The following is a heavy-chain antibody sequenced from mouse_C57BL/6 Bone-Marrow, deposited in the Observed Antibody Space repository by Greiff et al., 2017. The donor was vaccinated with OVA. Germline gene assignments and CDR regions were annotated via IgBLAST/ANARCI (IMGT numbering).Heavy chain of an antibody. CDR3: ARFYYDYFYYYAMDY. CDR1: GFTFTDYY. J-gene: IGHJ4*01. V-gene: IGHV7-3*01. CDR2: IRHKANGYTT. D-gene: IGHD2-4*01. Sequence: EVMLVESGGGLVQPGGSLSLSCAASGFTFTDYYMSWVRQPPGKALEWLGFIRHKANGYTTEYSASVKGRFTISRDNSQSILYLQMNALRAEDSATYYCARFYYDYFYYYAMDYWGQGTSVTVSS.